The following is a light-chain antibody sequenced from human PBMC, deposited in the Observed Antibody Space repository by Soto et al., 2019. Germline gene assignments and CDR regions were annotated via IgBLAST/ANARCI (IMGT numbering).Light chain of an antibody. V-gene: IGLV2-8*01. CDR3: SSHAGNNNYV. CDR2: AVT. Sequence: QSVLTQPPSASGSPGQSVAISCTGTSXDVGGQNYVSWYQQHPGKAPKLIIYAVTERPSGVPDRFSGSKSGNTASLTVSGLQTEDEADYYCSSHAGNNNYVFGTGTKVTVL. J-gene: IGLJ1*01. CDR1: SXDVGGQNY.